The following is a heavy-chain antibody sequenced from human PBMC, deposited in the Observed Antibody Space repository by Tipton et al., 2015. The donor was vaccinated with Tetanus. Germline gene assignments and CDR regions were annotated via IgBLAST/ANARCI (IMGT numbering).Heavy chain of an antibody. Sequence: QLVQSGAEVKKPGASVKVSCKASGYTFTSYYMHWVRQAPGQGLEWMGWISAYNGNTNYAQKLQGRVTMTTDTSTSTAYMELRSRRSDDTAVYYCARGVKLYSYGQTMGYWGQGTLVTVSS. CDR2: ISAYNGNT. D-gene: IGHD5-18*01. V-gene: IGHV1-18*04. CDR1: GYTFTSYY. J-gene: IGHJ4*02. CDR3: ARGVKLYSYGQTMGY.